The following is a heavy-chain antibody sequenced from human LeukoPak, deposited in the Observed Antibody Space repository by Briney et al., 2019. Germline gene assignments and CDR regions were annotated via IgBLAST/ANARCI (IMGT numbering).Heavy chain of an antibody. CDR1: GFTFSSYG. D-gene: IGHD3-22*01. V-gene: IGHV3-30*02. Sequence: PGGSLRLSCAASGFTFSSYGMHWVRQAPGKGLEWVAFIRYDGSNKYYADSVNGRFTISRDNSKNTLYLQMNSLRAEDTAVYYCAKAVKHYYDSSGYLGYWGQGTLVTVSS. J-gene: IGHJ4*02. CDR2: IRYDGSNK. CDR3: AKAVKHYYDSSGYLGY.